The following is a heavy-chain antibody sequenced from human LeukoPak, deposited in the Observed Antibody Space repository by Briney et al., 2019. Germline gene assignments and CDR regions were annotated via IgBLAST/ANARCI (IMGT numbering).Heavy chain of an antibody. Sequence: ASVKVSCKASGYTFTGYYMHWVRQAPGQGLEWMGGIIPIFGTANYAQKFQGRVTITADKSTSTAYMELSSLRSEDTAVYYCARGQLVAGYYFDYWGQGTLVTVSS. CDR2: IIPIFGTA. D-gene: IGHD6-6*01. CDR3: ARGQLVAGYYFDY. V-gene: IGHV1-69*06. CDR1: GYTFTGYY. J-gene: IGHJ4*02.